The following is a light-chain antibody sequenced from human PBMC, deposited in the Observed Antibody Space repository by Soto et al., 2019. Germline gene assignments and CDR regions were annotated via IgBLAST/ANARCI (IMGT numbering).Light chain of an antibody. V-gene: IGKV3-15*01. CDR1: QSVSSD. CDR3: QQYYDWPWT. Sequence: EIMMTQSPATLSVSPEERVTLSCRASQSVSSDLAWYQHKPGQAPRLLIYAASTGATGIPARFSGSGSGTEFTLTISSLQSEDFAVYYCQQYYDWPWTFGQGTKG. CDR2: AAS. J-gene: IGKJ1*01.